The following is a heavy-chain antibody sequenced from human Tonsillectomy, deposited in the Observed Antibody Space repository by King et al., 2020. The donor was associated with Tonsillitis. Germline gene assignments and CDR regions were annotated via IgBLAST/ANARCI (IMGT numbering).Heavy chain of an antibody. CDR2: INTYNDNT. CDR3: AISPLGELPRV. Sequence: VQLVESGAEVKKPGASVKVSCKASGYTFPSYDINWVRQAPGQGLEWVGWINTYNDNTYYAHNLQGRVTMTTDTSTSTAYMELRSLRSDDTAVYYCAISPLGELPRVWGQGTLVTVSS. J-gene: IGHJ4*02. V-gene: IGHV1-18*04. D-gene: IGHD1-26*01. CDR1: GYTFPSYD.